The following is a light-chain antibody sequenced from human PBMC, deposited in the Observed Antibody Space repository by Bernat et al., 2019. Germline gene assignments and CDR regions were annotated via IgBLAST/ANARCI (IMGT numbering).Light chain of an antibody. CDR3: KQYGSLIT. J-gene: IGKJ5*01. Sequence: IVLTQSPGTLSLSPGERATLSCRASQSVSSDYLAWYLQKPGQSPRLLIYGASRRATGIPDRFSGSGSGTDFTLTVSRLEPEDFAVYYCKQYGSLITFGQGTRLEIK. CDR2: GAS. CDR1: QSVSSDY. V-gene: IGKV3-20*01.